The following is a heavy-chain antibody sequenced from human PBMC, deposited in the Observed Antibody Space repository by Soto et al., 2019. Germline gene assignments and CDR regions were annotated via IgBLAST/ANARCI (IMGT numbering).Heavy chain of an antibody. CDR2: INPGNGNT. Sequence: ASVKVSCKASGYTFTSYGINWVRQAPGRGLEWMGWINPGNGNTKYSQQFQGRVIIDRDTSASTAYMELSSLRSEDTAVYYCARGGYFDSSNYLAYWGLGTLVTVAS. CDR1: GYTFTSYG. J-gene: IGHJ4*02. V-gene: IGHV1-3*01. CDR3: ARGGYFDSSNYLAY. D-gene: IGHD3-22*01.